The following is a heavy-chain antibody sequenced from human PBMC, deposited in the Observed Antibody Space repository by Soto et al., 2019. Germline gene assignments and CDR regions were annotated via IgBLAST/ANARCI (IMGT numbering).Heavy chain of an antibody. CDR2: ISSRSTYI. D-gene: IGHD4-4*01. CDR1: GFTFSSYS. Sequence: GGSLRLSCAASGFTFSSYSMNWVRQAPGKGLEWVSSISSRSTYIYYADAVRGRFTISRDNAQNSLYLHMNSLRAEDTAVYYCAKVGYSNRESGWGQGTLVTVSS. CDR3: AKVGYSNRESG. J-gene: IGHJ4*02. V-gene: IGHV3-21*04.